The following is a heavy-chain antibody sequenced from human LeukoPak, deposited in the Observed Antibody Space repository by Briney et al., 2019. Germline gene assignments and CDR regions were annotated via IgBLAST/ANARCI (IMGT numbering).Heavy chain of an antibody. Sequence: GGSLRLSCAASGLTFISYGMSWVRHAPGKGLEWVSATSGDGATTYYADSVKGRFTICRDNYKNALSLQINSLVAEHTAVYYCARVGTPMVTIVAPYYMDVWGKGTTVTVSS. D-gene: IGHD5-18*01. CDR3: ARVGTPMVTIVAPYYMDV. V-gene: IGHV3-23*01. J-gene: IGHJ6*03. CDR2: TSGDGATT. CDR1: GLTFISYG.